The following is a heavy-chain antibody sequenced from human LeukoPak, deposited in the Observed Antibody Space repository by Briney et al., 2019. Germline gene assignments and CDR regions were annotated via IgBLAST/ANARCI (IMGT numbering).Heavy chain of an antibody. CDR1: GFTFDDYA. Sequence: PGGSLRLSCAASGFTFDDYAMHWVRQAPGKGLEWVSLISGDGGSTYYADSVKGRFTISRDNSKNSMYLQMNSLRTEDTALYYCAKDDYYDSSGYYYLSQGFDYWGQGTLVTVSS. D-gene: IGHD3-22*01. CDR2: ISGDGGST. J-gene: IGHJ4*02. CDR3: AKDDYYDSSGYYYLSQGFDY. V-gene: IGHV3-43*02.